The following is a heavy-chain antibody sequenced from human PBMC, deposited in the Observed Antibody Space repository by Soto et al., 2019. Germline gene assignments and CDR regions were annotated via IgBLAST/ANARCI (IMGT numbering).Heavy chain of an antibody. Sequence: GGSLRLSCAASGFTFSSYWMSWVRQAPGKGLEWVANIKQDGSEKYYVDSVKGRFTISRDNAKNSLYLQMNSLRAEDTAVYYCARGGDYDYIWGSYHLSYMDVWGKGTTVTVSS. J-gene: IGHJ6*03. D-gene: IGHD3-16*02. CDR2: IKQDGSEK. V-gene: IGHV3-7*01. CDR3: ARGGDYDYIWGSYHLSYMDV. CDR1: GFTFSSYW.